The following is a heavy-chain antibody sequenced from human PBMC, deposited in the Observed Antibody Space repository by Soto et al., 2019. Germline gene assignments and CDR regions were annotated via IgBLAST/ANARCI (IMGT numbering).Heavy chain of an antibody. Sequence: EVQVLASGGGLVQPGGSLRLSCAASGFTFNNYAMNWVRQAPGKGLEWVATISATGGSTYYADSVKGRFTISRDNSKNALYLQMNGLRVEDTAVYYSVKERLAGNFDYLGQGTQVTVSS. CDR3: VKERLAGNFDY. J-gene: IGHJ4*02. CDR1: GFTFNNYA. CDR2: ISATGGST. V-gene: IGHV3-23*01.